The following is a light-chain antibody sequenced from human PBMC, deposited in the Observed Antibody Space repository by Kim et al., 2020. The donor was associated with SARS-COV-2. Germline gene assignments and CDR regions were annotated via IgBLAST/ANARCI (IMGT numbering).Light chain of an antibody. Sequence: EIVMTQSPATLSLSPGERATLSCRASQSVRSYLAWYQQKPGQAPRLLIYAASTRATGIPARFSGSGSGTDFTLTISSLEPEDFAVYYCQQHSSWSLTFGGGTKVDIK. V-gene: IGKV3-11*01. CDR1: QSVRSY. J-gene: IGKJ4*01. CDR3: QQHSSWSLT. CDR2: AAS.